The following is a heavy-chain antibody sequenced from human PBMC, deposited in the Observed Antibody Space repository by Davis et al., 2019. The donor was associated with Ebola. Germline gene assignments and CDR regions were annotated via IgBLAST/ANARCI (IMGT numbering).Heavy chain of an antibody. J-gene: IGHJ4*02. CDR2: ISAYNGNT. Sequence: ASVKVSCKASGYTFTGYYMHWVRQAPGQGLEWMGWISAYNGNTNYAQKLQGRVTMTTDTSTSTAYMELRSLRSDDTAVYYCARQRYYYDSSGYYYFDYWGQGTLVTVSS. CDR3: ARQRYYYDSSGYYYFDY. V-gene: IGHV1-18*04. CDR1: GYTFTGYY. D-gene: IGHD3-22*01.